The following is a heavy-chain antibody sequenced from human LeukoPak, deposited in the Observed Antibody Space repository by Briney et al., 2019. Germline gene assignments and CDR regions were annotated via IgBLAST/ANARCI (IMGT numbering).Heavy chain of an antibody. V-gene: IGHV3-21*04. D-gene: IGHD6-19*01. CDR1: GFTFSSYW. Sequence: GGSLRLSCAASGFTFSSYWMNWVRQAPGKGLEWVSSISSSSSYIYYADSVKGRFTISRDNAKNSLYLQTNSLRAEDTAVYYCAKTMAVAGTSNGMDVWGQGTTVTVSS. J-gene: IGHJ6*02. CDR3: AKTMAVAGTSNGMDV. CDR2: ISSSSSYI.